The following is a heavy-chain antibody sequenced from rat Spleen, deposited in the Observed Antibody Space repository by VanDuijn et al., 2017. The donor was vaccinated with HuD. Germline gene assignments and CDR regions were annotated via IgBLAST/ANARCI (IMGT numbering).Heavy chain of an antibody. CDR2: IIYDGTNT. CDR3: ARHYGGYSEYVMDA. CDR1: GFTFSDYT. V-gene: IGHV5-17*01. Sequence: EVQLVESGGGLVQPGRSLKFSCAASGFTFSDYTMAWVRQAPKKGLEWVAAIIYDGTNTYYRDSVKGRFTISRDNAKSTLYLQMDSLRSEDTAIYYCARHYGGYSEYVMDAWGQGASVTVSS. J-gene: IGHJ4*01. D-gene: IGHD1-11*01.